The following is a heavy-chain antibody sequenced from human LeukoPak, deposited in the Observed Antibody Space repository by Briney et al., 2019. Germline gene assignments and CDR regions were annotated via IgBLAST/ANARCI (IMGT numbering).Heavy chain of an antibody. CDR1: GFTVSDNY. J-gene: IGHJ4*02. CDR2: INSGGYT. D-gene: IGHD3-16*01. Sequence: GGSLRLSCAASGFTVSDNYLSWVRQAPGKGLQWVSFINSGGYTSYADSVKGRFTISRDNSKNTLHLQLNNLRADDTAVYYCARRPVNAYSFDSWGQGTLVTVSS. V-gene: IGHV3-53*01. CDR3: ARRPVNAYSFDS.